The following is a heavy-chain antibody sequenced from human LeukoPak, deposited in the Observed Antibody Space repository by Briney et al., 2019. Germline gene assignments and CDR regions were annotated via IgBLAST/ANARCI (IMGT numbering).Heavy chain of an antibody. CDR3: AREGWPKVRYGLTKDGFDV. CDR1: GGSLSGYY. D-gene: IGHD3-10*01. J-gene: IGHJ3*01. V-gene: IGHV4-34*01. Sequence: SETLSLTCGVYGGSLSGYYWSWIRQTPWKGLEWIGEIKQNGNTNYDPSLRSRITISVDTANNQFSRKLTSVTAADTAMYYCAREGWPKVRYGLTKDGFDVWGQGTMVTVSS. CDR2: IKQNGNT.